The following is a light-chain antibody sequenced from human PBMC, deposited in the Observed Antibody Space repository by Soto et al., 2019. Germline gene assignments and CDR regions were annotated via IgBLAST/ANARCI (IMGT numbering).Light chain of an antibody. CDR2: KAS. CDR1: QTISSW. CDR3: QHYNSYSEA. J-gene: IGKJ1*01. Sequence: DIQMPQSPSTLSGSVGDRVTITCRASQTISSWLAWYQQIKGKAPKILIYKASTLKSGVPSRFRGSGSGTECTLTISRLQPDDFKTYYCQHYNSYSEAFGQGTKVDIK. V-gene: IGKV1-5*03.